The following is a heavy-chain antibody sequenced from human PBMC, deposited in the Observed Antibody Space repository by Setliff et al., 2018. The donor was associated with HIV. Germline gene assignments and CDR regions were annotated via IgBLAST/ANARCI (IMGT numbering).Heavy chain of an antibody. J-gene: IGHJ4*02. Sequence: GASVKVSCKASGVSFSNYAISWVRQAPGQGLEWMARIIPIFRTTNYAQKFQGRVTITADKSTTTAYMDLSSLRSDDTAVYYCAKGNSYAENAFDYWGQGTLVTVSS. CDR1: GVSFSNYA. CDR2: IIPIFRTT. D-gene: IGHD5-18*01. CDR3: AKGNSYAENAFDY. V-gene: IGHV1-69*06.